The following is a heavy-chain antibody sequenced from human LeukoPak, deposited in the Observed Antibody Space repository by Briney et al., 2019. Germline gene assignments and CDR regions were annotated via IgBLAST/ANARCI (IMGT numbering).Heavy chain of an antibody. D-gene: IGHD3-10*01. J-gene: IGHJ3*02. V-gene: IGHV1-46*01. CDR2: INPSGGST. CDR1: GYTFTSYY. CDR3: ARNMVRGVNFDAFDI. Sequence: ASVKVSCRASGYTFTSYYMHWVRQAPGQGLEWMGIINPSGGSTSYAQKFQGRVTMTRDMSTSTVYMELSSLRSEDTAVYYCARNMVRGVNFDAFDIWGQGTMVTVSS.